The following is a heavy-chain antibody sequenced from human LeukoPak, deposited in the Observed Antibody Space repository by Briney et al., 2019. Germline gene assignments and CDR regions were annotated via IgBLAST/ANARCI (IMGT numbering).Heavy chain of an antibody. CDR2: INPNRGGT. D-gene: IGHD2-21*01. CDR3: ARDRAPPRPFRNKPIQHMDV. Sequence: ASVKVSCKASGYTFTGYYMHRVRQAPGQGLEWMGWINPNRGGTNYAQKFQGRVTMTRGTSISTAYMELSRLRSDDTAVYYCARDRAPPRPFRNKPIQHMDVWGQGTTVTVSS. V-gene: IGHV1-2*02. J-gene: IGHJ6*02. CDR1: GYTFTGYY.